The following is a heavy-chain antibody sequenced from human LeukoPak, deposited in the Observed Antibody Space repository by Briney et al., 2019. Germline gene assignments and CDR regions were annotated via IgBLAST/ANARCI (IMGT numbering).Heavy chain of an antibody. V-gene: IGHV1-2*02. D-gene: IGHD1-14*01. Sequence: ASVKASCKASGYTFTGYYMHWVRQAPGQGLEWMGWINPNSGGTNYAQKFQGRVTMTRDTSISTAYMELSRLRSDDTAVYYCARDTGDYYYMDVWGKGTTVTVSS. CDR2: INPNSGGT. CDR1: GYTFTGYY. CDR3: ARDTGDYYYMDV. J-gene: IGHJ6*03.